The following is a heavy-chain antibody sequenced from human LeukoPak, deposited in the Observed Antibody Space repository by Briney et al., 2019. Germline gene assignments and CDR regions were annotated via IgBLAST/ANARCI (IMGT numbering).Heavy chain of an antibody. CDR3: ARSTRAAAEVDY. CDR2: IYYSGST. J-gene: IGHJ4*02. Sequence: PSETLSLTCTVSGGSISSYYWSWIRQPPGKGLEWIGYIYYSGSTNYNPSLKSRVTISVDTSKNQFSLKLSSVTAADTAVYYCARSTRAAAEVDYWGQGTLVTVSS. V-gene: IGHV4-59*01. D-gene: IGHD6-13*01. CDR1: GGSISSYY.